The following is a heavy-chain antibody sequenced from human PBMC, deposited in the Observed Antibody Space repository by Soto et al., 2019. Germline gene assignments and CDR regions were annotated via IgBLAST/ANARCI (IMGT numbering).Heavy chain of an antibody. Sequence: SETLSLTCIVSGGSLSPYYWSWIRQSPGKGLEWVGSIYYTGTTDYNPSLKSRVNISIATSANKVSLEMTSVTAADTAVYYCARDRRGSSWPRVDYWGQGKLVTVSS. J-gene: IGHJ4*02. CDR3: ARDRRGSSWPRVDY. CDR2: IYYTGTT. D-gene: IGHD6-13*01. V-gene: IGHV4-59*01. CDR1: GGSLSPYY.